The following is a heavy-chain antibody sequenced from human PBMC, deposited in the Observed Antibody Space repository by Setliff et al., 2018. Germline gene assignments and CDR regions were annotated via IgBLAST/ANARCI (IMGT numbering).Heavy chain of an antibody. CDR2: INTNTGNP. Sequence: ASVKVSCKASGYTFSSYAMGWMRQAPGQRLEWMGWINTNTGNPSYAQDFTGRLVFSLDTSVSTAYLQISSLKAEDSAVYYCARASRFGTTVWKGDYDMDVWGKGTTVTV. CDR3: ARASRFGTTVWKGDYDMDV. D-gene: IGHD4-4*01. CDR1: GYTFSSYA. V-gene: IGHV7-4-1*02. J-gene: IGHJ6*03.